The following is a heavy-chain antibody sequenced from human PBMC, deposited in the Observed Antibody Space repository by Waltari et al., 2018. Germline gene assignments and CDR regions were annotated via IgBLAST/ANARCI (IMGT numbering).Heavy chain of an antibody. V-gene: IGHV4-59*01. J-gene: IGHJ5*02. CDR3: ARGGAGAGDNMEWFDP. D-gene: IGHD1-26*01. CDR2: IYYSGRT. CDR1: GGSISSYY. Sequence: QVQLQESGPGLVKPSETLSLTCTVSGGSISSYYWSWIRQPPGKGLEWIGDIYYSGRTNYNPSLKSRVTISVDTSKNQFSLELSSVTAADTAVYYCARGGAGAGDNMEWFDPWGQGTLVTVSS.